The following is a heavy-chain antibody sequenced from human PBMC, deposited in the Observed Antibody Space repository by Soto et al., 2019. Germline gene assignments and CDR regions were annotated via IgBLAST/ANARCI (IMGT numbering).Heavy chain of an antibody. CDR2: ISGSGGST. V-gene: IGHV3-23*01. J-gene: IGHJ5*02. Sequence: GGSLRLSCAASGFTFSSYAMSWVRQAPGKGLEWVSAISGSGGSTYYADSVKGRFTISRDNSKNTLYLQMNSLRAEDTAVYYCAKDLVFNRIAAAGTRGXDPWGQGTLVTVSS. CDR3: AKDLVFNRIAAAGTRGXDP. CDR1: GFTFSSYA. D-gene: IGHD6-13*01.